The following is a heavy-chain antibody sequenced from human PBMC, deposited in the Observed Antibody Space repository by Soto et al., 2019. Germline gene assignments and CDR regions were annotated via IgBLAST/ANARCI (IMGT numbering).Heavy chain of an antibody. CDR2: INPNSGGT. V-gene: IGHV1-2*04. CDR3: ARWRQDIVVVVAATGAFDI. D-gene: IGHD2-15*01. Sequence: ASVKVSCKASGYTFTGYYMHWVRQAPGQGLEWMGWINPNSGGTNYAQKFQGWVTMTRDTSISTAYMELSRLRSDDTAVYYCARWRQDIVVVVAATGAFDIWGQGTMVTVSS. J-gene: IGHJ3*02. CDR1: GYTFTGYY.